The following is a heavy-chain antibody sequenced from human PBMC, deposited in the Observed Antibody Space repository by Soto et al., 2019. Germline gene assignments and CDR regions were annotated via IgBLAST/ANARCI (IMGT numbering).Heavy chain of an antibody. CDR2: LYYSGST. D-gene: IGHD3-3*01. Sequence: PSETLSLTCTVSDGSVSSGSYYWSWIRQPPGKGLEYIGYLYYSGSTNYDPSLKSRVTISVDTPKNQFSLELTSVTAADTAVYYCARGQAFWTGYYRLDYWGQGALVTVSS. V-gene: IGHV4-61*01. CDR3: ARGQAFWTGYYRLDY. J-gene: IGHJ4*02. CDR1: DGSVSSGSYY.